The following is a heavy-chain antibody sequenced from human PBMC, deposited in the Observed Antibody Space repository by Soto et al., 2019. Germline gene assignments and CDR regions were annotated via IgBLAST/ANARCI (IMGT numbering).Heavy chain of an antibody. V-gene: IGHV3-30*03. J-gene: IGHJ4*02. D-gene: IGHD3-22*01. CDR2: ISYDGSNK. CDR3: VYYYYDSSPPVYYFDY. CDR1: GFTFSSYG. Sequence: PGGSLRLSCAASGFTFSSYGMHWVRQAPGKGLEWVAVISYDGSNKYYADSVKGRFTISRDNSKNTLYLQMNSLRAEDTAVYYCVYYYYDSSPPVYYFDYWGQGTLVTVS.